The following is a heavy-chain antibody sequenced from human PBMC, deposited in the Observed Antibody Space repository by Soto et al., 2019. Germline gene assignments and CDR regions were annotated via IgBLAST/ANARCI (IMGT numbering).Heavy chain of an antibody. J-gene: IGHJ4*02. CDR1: GDSLKTDHW. CDR3: ACAVGRRTVPDH. V-gene: IGHV4-4*02. CDR2: IYDAGYT. Sequence: QVHLQESGPGLVKPSGTLSLICVVSGDSLKTDHWWTWVRQPPGKGLEWIGEIYDAGYTNYNPSLESRLTLSVDKSKRQLSLRMTSVTAADTATYYCACAVGRRTVPDHWGQGSLVTASS. D-gene: IGHD1-1*01.